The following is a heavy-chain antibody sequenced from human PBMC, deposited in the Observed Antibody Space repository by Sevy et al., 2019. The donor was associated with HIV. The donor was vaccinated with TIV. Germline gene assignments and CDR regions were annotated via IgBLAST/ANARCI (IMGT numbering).Heavy chain of an antibody. D-gene: IGHD1-26*01. V-gene: IGHV3-30-3*01. CDR3: ARNNGELRDYYYGMDV. CDR2: ISYDGSNN. Sequence: GGSLRLSCAASGFTFSSYAMHWVRQAPGKGLEWVAVISYDGSNNYYADSVKGRFTISRDNSKNTLYLQMNSLRAEDTAVYYCARNNGELRDYYYGMDVWGQGTTVTVSS. J-gene: IGHJ6*02. CDR1: GFTFSSYA.